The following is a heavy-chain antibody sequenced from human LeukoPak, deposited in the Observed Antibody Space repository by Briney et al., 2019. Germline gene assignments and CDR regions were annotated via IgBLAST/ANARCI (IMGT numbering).Heavy chain of an antibody. V-gene: IGHV3-23*01. J-gene: IGHJ4*02. D-gene: IGHD3-10*01. CDR3: AKGAALGIDY. CDR2: ITTSGGST. Sequence: QWVSSITTSGGSTYYADSVKGRFTISRDNSKNTLYLQMNSLRAEDTAVYYCAKGAALGIDYWGQGTLVTVSS.